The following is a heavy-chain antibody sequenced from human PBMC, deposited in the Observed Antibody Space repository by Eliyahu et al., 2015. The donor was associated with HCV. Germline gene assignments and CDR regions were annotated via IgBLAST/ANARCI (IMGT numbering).Heavy chain of an antibody. V-gene: IGHV3-74*01. D-gene: IGHD3-10*01. CDR2: ITSDGSST. CDR3: TRGGKFYGSGSYYTFDH. Sequence: EVQLVESGGGXXQPGGSLRLSCAXSGXTFSSYWMHWVRQAPGKGLVWVSRITSDGSSTAYADSVKGRFTISRDNAKNTLYLQMNSLRVEDTAVYYCTRGGKFYGSGSYYTFDHWGQGTLVTVSS. J-gene: IGHJ4*02. CDR1: GXTFSSYW.